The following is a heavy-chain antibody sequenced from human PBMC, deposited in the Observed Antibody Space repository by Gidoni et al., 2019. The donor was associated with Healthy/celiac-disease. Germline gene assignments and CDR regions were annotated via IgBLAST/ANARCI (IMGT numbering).Heavy chain of an antibody. V-gene: IGHV1-69*06. Sequence: QVQLVQSGAEVKKPGSSVKVSCKASGGTFSSYAISWVRQAPGQGLEWMGGIIPIFGTANYAQKFQGRVTITADKSTSTAYMELSSLRSEDTAVYYCARAGDIVVVPAAMASYYYYMDVWGKGTTVTVSS. CDR3: ARAGDIVVVPAAMASYYYYMDV. CDR1: GGTFSSYA. CDR2: IIPIFGTA. D-gene: IGHD2-2*01. J-gene: IGHJ6*03.